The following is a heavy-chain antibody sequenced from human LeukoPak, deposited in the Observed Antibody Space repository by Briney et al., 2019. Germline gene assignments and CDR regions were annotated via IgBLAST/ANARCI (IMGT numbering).Heavy chain of an antibody. D-gene: IGHD3-9*01. CDR3: ARLPTGYPNWFDP. CDR2: IGGSGDST. CDR1: GFTFSSYT. J-gene: IGHJ5*02. V-gene: IGHV3-23*01. Sequence: TGGSLRLSCAASGFTFSSYTMTWVRQAPGKGLEWVSAIGGSGDSTYYTDSVTGRFTISRDNSKNTLYLQMNSLRVEDTALYYCARLPTGYPNWFDPWGQGTLVTVSS.